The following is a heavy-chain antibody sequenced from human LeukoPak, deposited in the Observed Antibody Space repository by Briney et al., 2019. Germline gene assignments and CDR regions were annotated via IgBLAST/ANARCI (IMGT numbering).Heavy chain of an antibody. CDR1: GFTFSSYW. CDR2: INSDGSST. Sequence: GGSLRLSCAASGFTFSSYWMHWVRQAPGKGLVWVSRINSDGSSTSYADSVKGRFTISRDNAKNTLYLQMNSLRAEDTAVYYCARGTNYDILTGYPYWGQGTLVTVSS. CDR3: ARGTNYDILTGYPY. D-gene: IGHD3-9*01. J-gene: IGHJ4*02. V-gene: IGHV3-74*01.